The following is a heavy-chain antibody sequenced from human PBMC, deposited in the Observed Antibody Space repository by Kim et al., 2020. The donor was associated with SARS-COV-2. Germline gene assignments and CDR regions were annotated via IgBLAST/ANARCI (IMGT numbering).Heavy chain of an antibody. V-gene: IGHV4-34*01. Sequence: SETLSLTCAVYGGSFSGYYWSWIRQPPGKGLEWIGEINHSGSTNYNPSLKSRVTISVDTSKNQFSLKLSSVTAANTAVYYCARSAVRGSEADYWGQGTLV. CDR1: GGSFSGYY. J-gene: IGHJ4*02. CDR2: INHSGST. CDR3: ARSAVRGSEADY. D-gene: IGHD3-10*01.